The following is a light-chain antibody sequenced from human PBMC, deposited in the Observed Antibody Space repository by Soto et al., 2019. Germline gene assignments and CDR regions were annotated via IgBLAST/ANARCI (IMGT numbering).Light chain of an antibody. J-gene: IGLJ1*01. Sequence: QSALTQPASVSGSPGQSITISCTGTSSDVGGYNYVSWYQQHQGKAPKLMIYEVSNRPSGVSNRFSGSKSGNTASLTISGLQAEDEADYYCSSYTSSSTLVFGNGTKLTVL. CDR2: EVS. CDR3: SSYTSSSTLV. V-gene: IGLV2-14*01. CDR1: SSDVGGYNY.